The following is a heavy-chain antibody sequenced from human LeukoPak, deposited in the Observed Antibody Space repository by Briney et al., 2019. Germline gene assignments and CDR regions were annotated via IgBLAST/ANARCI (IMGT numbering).Heavy chain of an antibody. CDR2: LSGSGDET. Sequence: GGSLRLSCAASGFTFSSFAMTWVRQAPGKVLEWVSTLSGSGDETFSADSVKGRITISRDNSKNTLYLQMNSLRAEDTAVYYCAKPPSNYYDSSGYHIWGQGTMVTVSS. CDR1: GFTFSSFA. J-gene: IGHJ3*02. D-gene: IGHD3-22*01. CDR3: AKPPSNYYDSSGYHI. V-gene: IGHV3-23*01.